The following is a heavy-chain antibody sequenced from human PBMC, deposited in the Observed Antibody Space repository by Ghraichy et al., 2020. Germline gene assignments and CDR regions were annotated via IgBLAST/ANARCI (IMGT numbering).Heavy chain of an antibody. CDR2: INHSGST. V-gene: IGHV4-34*01. CDR3: ARGFPRYAVY. Sequence: SETLSLTCAVYGGSFSGYYWSWIRQPPGKGLEWIGEINHSGSTNYNPSLKSRVTISVDTSKNQFSLKLSSVTAADTAVYYCARGFPRYAVYWGQGTLVTVSS. CDR1: GGSFSGYY. D-gene: IGHD1-1*01. J-gene: IGHJ4*02.